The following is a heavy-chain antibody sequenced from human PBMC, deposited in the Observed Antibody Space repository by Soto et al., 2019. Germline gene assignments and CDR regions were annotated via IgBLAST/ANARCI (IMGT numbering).Heavy chain of an antibody. V-gene: IGHV1-69*13. D-gene: IGHD6-19*01. J-gene: IGHJ3*02. CDR1: GGTFSSYA. Sequence: GASVKVSCKASGGTFSSYAISWVRQAPGQGLEWMGGIIPILGTANYAQKFQGRVTITADESTSTAYMELSSLRSEDTAVYYCARPRIAVAGTAFDIWGQGTMVTVSS. CDR3: ARPRIAVAGTAFDI. CDR2: IIPILGTA.